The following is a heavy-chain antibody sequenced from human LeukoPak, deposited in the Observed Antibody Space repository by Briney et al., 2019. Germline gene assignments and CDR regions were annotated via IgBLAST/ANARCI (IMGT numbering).Heavy chain of an antibody. Sequence: SGGSLRLSCAVSGFTFSDHFLDWVRQAPGKGLEWVGRSRNKAKSYTTEYAASVEGRFTISRDDSKNSLYLQMNSLETEDTAVYYCVRVGSVSGSDYLDYWGQGTLVTVSS. J-gene: IGHJ4*02. V-gene: IGHV3-72*01. CDR2: SRNKAKSYTT. D-gene: IGHD6-19*01. CDR3: VRVGSVSGSDYLDY. CDR1: GFTFSDHF.